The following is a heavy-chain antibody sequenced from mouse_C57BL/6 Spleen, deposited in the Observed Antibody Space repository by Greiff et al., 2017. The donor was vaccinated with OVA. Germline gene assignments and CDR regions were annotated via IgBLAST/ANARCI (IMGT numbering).Heavy chain of an antibody. CDR3: ASFYDYWFAY. V-gene: IGHV1-66*01. Sequence: VQLVESGPELVKPGASVKISCKASGYSFTSYYIHWVKQRPGQGLEWIGWIYPGSGNTKYNEKFKGKATLTADTSSSTAYMQLSSLTSEDSAVYYCASFYDYWFAYWGQGTLVTVSA. D-gene: IGHD2-4*01. J-gene: IGHJ3*01. CDR1: GYSFTSYY. CDR2: IYPGSGNT.